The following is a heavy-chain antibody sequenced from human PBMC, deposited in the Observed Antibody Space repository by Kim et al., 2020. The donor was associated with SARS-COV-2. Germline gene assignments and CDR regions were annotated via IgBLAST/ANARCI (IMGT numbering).Heavy chain of an antibody. Sequence: ASVKVSCKASGYTFTSYYMHWVRQAPGQGLEWMGIINPSGGSTSYAQKFQGRVTMTRDTSTSTVYMELSSLRSEDTAVYYCARDLKSGYDERGYYYGMDVWGQGTTVTVSS. D-gene: IGHD5-12*01. CDR2: INPSGGST. CDR3: ARDLKSGYDERGYYYGMDV. V-gene: IGHV1-46*01. CDR1: GYTFTSYY. J-gene: IGHJ6*02.